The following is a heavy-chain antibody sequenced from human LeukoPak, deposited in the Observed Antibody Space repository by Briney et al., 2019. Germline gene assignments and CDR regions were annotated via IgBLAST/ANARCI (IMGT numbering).Heavy chain of an antibody. CDR1: GYTFTSYG. D-gene: IGHD1-20*01. CDR2: ISAYNGNT. J-gene: IGHJ4*02. V-gene: IGHV1-18*01. CDR3: ARGTGNWNEAHFDY. Sequence: ASVKASCKASGYTFTSYGISWVRQAPGQGLEWMGWISAYNGNTNYAQTLQGRVTMTTDTSTSTAYMELRSLRSDDTAVYYCARGTGNWNEAHFDYWGQGTLVTVSS.